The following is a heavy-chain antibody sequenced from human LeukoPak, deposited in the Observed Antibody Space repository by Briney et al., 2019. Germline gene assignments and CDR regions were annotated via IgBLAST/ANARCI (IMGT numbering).Heavy chain of an antibody. CDR3: ASSPDFWSGYFC. D-gene: IGHD3-3*01. V-gene: IGHV2-5*02. Sequence: SGPTLVNPTQTLTLTCTFSGFSLSTSGVGVGWIRQPPGKALECLALIYWGDDKRYSPSLKSRLTISKDTSKNQVVLTMTNMDPVDTATYYCASSPDFWSGYFCWGQGILVTVSS. CDR2: IYWGDDK. CDR1: GFSLSTSGVG. J-gene: IGHJ1*01.